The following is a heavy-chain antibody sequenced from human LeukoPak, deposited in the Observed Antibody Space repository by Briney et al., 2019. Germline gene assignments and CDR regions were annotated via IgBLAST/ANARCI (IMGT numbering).Heavy chain of an antibody. Sequence: ASVKVSCKVSGYTLTELSMHWVRQAPGKGLEWMGGFDPEDGEAIYAQKFQGRVTMTEDTSTDTAYMELSSLRSEDTAVYYCATIIENHSSWPPFDYWGQGTLVTVSS. J-gene: IGHJ4*02. CDR2: FDPEDGEA. D-gene: IGHD6-13*01. CDR1: GYTLTELS. V-gene: IGHV1-24*01. CDR3: ATIIENHSSWPPFDY.